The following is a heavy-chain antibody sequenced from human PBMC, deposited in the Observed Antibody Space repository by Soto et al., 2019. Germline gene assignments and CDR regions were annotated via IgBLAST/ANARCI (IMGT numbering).Heavy chain of an antibody. D-gene: IGHD3-10*01. CDR1: GVTFSTYA. J-gene: IGHJ4*02. V-gene: IGHV3-23*01. CDR2: ISGSGEST. Sequence: EVPLWESGGGLAQPGGSLRLSCAASGVTFSTYAMTWVRQAPGKGLEWVSAISGSGESTYSADSVEGLFTISRDNSYKPVYLQMNSLRAEDTALYYCAKWDVGTMVRGVSRAFDYCGQGTRVTVSA. CDR3: AKWDVGTMVRGVSRAFDY.